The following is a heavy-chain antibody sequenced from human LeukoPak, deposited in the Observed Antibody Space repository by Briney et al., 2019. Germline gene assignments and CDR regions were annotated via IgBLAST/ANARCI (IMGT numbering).Heavy chain of an antibody. V-gene: IGHV1-8*01. J-gene: IGHJ4*02. Sequence: ASVRVSCKASGYTFTSYGINWVRQATGQGLEWMGWMNPNNGNTGHAQKFQGRLTMTRDTSISTAYMELSSLTSEDTAVYYCAKGLEMAVAGTWGQGTLVTVSS. CDR2: MNPNNGNT. D-gene: IGHD6-19*01. CDR1: GYTFTSYG. CDR3: AKGLEMAVAGT.